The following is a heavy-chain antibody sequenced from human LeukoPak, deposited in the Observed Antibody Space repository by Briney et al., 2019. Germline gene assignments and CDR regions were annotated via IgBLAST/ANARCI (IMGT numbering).Heavy chain of an antibody. CDR1: GDSISSDGHS. CDR2: IYHSGAA. Sequence: SETLSLTCGVSGDSISSDGHSWSWIRQPPGKGLEWVGYIYHSGAAYHNPSLKSRLALSVDTSNNQFSLRLRSVTAADTAVYYCARNYYDRSGYYRALDYWGQGTLVTVSS. D-gene: IGHD3-22*01. V-gene: IGHV4-30-4*07. CDR3: ARNYYDRSGYYRALDY. J-gene: IGHJ4*02.